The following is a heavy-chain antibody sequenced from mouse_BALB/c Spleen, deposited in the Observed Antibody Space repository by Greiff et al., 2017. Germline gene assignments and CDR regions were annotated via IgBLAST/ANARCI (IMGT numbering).Heavy chain of an antibody. CDR2: ISTYYGDA. Sequence: QVQLQQSGAELVRPGVSVKISCKGSGYTFTDYAMHWVKQSHAKSLEWIGVISTYYGDASYNQKFKGKATMTVDKSSSTAYMELARLTSEDSAIYYCARGVTTVVGDVWGAGTTVTVSS. V-gene: IGHV1S137*01. J-gene: IGHJ1*01. CDR3: ARGVTTVVGDV. CDR1: GYTFTDYA. D-gene: IGHD1-1*01.